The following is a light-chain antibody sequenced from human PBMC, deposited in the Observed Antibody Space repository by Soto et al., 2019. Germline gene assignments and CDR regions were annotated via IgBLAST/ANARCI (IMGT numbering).Light chain of an antibody. CDR1: SSDVGGYNY. V-gene: IGLV2-14*01. CDR2: EVT. CDR3: SSYTSRSTLV. J-gene: IGLJ1*01. Sequence: QSALTQPASVSGSPGQSITISCTGTSSDVGGYNYVSWYQQHPGKAPKLMIYEVTNRPSGVSNRFSGSKSGNTASLTISGLQAEDEADYYCSSYTSRSTLVFRTGTKLTVL.